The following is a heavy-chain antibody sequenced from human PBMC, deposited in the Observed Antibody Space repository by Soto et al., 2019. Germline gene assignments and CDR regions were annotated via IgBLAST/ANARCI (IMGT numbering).Heavy chain of an antibody. CDR2: ISNYNGDT. Sequence: QVQLVQSGAEVKKPGASVKVSCKASGYTFTSYGISWVRQAPGQGLEWMGWISNYNGDTNYAQKLQGRITMTTDTATSTAYMELRRLRSVDAAVYYCTRGGQLLAGNYFDYWGQGTLVTVSS. CDR1: GYTFTSYG. CDR3: TRGGQLLAGNYFDY. J-gene: IGHJ4*02. V-gene: IGHV1-18*01.